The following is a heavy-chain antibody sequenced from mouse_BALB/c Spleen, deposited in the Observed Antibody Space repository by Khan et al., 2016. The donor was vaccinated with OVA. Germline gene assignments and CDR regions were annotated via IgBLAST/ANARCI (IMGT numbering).Heavy chain of an antibody. CDR2: ISYSGST. CDR3: ARGAMITTRYFDY. Sequence: EVQLQESGPGLVKPSQSLSLTCTVTGYSITSDYAWNWIRQFPGNKLEWMGYISYSGSTSYNPSLQSRISITRDTSKNQFFLQLNSVTTEDTATYYCARGAMITTRYFDYWGQGTTLTVSS. J-gene: IGHJ2*01. V-gene: IGHV3-2*02. CDR1: GYSITSDYA. D-gene: IGHD2-4*01.